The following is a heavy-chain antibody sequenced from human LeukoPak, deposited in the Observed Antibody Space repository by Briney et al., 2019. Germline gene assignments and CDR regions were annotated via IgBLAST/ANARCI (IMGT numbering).Heavy chain of an antibody. CDR3: AKDYFSRMVRGFHDY. V-gene: IGHV3-30*02. D-gene: IGHD3-10*01. CDR2: IRYDGNNK. CDR1: GFTFSSHS. J-gene: IGHJ4*02. Sequence: GGSLRLSCAASGFTFSSHSMHWARQAPGKGLEWVAFIRYDGNNKYYADSVKGRFTISRDNSKNTLYLQMNSLRAEDTAVYYCAKDYFSRMVRGFHDYWGQGTLVTVSS.